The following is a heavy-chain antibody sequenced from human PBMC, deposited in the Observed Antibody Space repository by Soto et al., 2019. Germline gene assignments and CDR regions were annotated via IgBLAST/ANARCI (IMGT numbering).Heavy chain of an antibody. V-gene: IGHV4-34*06. Sequence: SETLSLTCAVYGGSFSGYYWSWIRQPPGKGLEWIGEINHSGSTNYNPSLKSRATISVDTSKNQFSLNLVPVTAADTAVYYCTTQGFGIMHGLVDVWGQVTTVTVSS. CDR3: TTQGFGIMHGLVDV. CDR1: GGSFSGYY. J-gene: IGHJ6*02. D-gene: IGHD3-10*01. CDR2: INHSGST.